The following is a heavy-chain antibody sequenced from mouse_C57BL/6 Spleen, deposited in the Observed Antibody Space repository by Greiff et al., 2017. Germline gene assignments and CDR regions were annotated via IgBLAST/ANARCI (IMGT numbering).Heavy chain of an antibody. V-gene: IGHV1-54*01. CDR1: GYAFTNYL. Sequence: QVQLKQSGAELVRPGTSVKVSCKASGYAFTNYLIEWVKQRPGQGLEWIGVINPGSGGTNYNEKFKGKATLTADKSSSTAYMQLSSLTSEDSAVYFCARFDIYYGNFDYWGQGTTLTVSS. J-gene: IGHJ2*01. CDR3: ARFDIYYGNFDY. CDR2: INPGSGGT. D-gene: IGHD2-1*01.